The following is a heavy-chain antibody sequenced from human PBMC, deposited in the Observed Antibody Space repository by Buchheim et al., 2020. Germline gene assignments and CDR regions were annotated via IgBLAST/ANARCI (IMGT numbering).Heavy chain of an antibody. CDR3: ATTGKYYDDY. J-gene: IGHJ4*02. CDR2: ISFDGSNK. Sequence: QVRLVESGGGVVQPGRSLRLSCAASGFTLNNYGMHWVRQAPGKGLEWVALISFDGSNKYYADSVKGRFTISRDNSKNTLYLQLSSLSAEDTAVYYCATTGKYYDDYWGQGTL. CDR1: GFTLNNYG. V-gene: IGHV3-30*03. D-gene: IGHD2/OR15-2a*01.